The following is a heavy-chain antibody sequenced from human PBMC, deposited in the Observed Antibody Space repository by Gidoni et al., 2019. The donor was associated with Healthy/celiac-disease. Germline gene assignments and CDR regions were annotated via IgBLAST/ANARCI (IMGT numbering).Heavy chain of an antibody. D-gene: IGHD6-13*01. CDR1: GFTFSSYG. J-gene: IGHJ4*02. CDR2: IWYDGSNK. Sequence: QVQLVESGGGVVQPGRSLSLSCAASGFTFSSYGMHWVRQAPGKGLEWVAVIWYDGSNKYYADSVKGRFTISRDNSKNTLYLQMNSLRAEDTAVYYCARDRIAAALFDYWGQGTLVTVSS. CDR3: ARDRIAAALFDY. V-gene: IGHV3-33*01.